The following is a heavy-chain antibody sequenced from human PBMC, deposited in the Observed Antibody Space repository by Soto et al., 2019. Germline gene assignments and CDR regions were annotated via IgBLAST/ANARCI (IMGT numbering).Heavy chain of an antibody. CDR3: ARLYGSDYYSPDY. Sequence: QVQLQESGPGLVKSSETLSLTCTVSGGSISSSSFFWGWIRQPPGWGLEWIGSIYYSGSTYYNPSLKSRVTISADTSKNQFSLQLRSVTAADTAVYYCARLYGSDYYSPDYWGQGTLVTVSS. CDR1: GGSISSSSFF. J-gene: IGHJ4*02. CDR2: IYYSGST. V-gene: IGHV4-39*01. D-gene: IGHD3-22*01.